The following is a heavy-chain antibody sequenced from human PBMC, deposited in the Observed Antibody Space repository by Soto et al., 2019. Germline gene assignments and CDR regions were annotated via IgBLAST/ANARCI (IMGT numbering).Heavy chain of an antibody. CDR3: AKVGKTSIAAPSCDY. D-gene: IGHD6-6*01. Sequence: QVQLVESGGGVVQPGRSPRLSCAASGFTFSSYGMHWVRQAPGKGLEWVAVISYDGSNKYYADSVKGRFTISRDNSKNTLYLQMNSLRAEDTAVYYCAKVGKTSIAAPSCDYWGQGTLVTVSS. V-gene: IGHV3-30*18. CDR2: ISYDGSNK. J-gene: IGHJ4*02. CDR1: GFTFSSYG.